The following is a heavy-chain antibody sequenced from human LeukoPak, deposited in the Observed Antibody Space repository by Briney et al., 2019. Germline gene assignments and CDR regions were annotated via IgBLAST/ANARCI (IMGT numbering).Heavy chain of an antibody. CDR3: VRDEPKTGFFGMDV. J-gene: IGHJ6*02. CDR2: MTYGGRNE. V-gene: IGHV3-30*04. CDR1: GFTFSAYA. D-gene: IGHD3-9*01. Sequence: PGRSLRLSCAASGFTFSAYAMHWVRQAPGKGLEWVAVMTYGGRNEHHADSVKGRFSISRDNAQNTLYLQMNSLRPDDTAVYYCVRDEPKTGFFGMDVWGQGTMVTVSS.